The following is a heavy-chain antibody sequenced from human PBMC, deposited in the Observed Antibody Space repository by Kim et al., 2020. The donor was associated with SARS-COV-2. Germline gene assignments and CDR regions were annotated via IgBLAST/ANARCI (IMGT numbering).Heavy chain of an antibody. Sequence: SETLSLTCTVSGGSVTSYYWTWIRQPPGKGLELIGYIYYSGRSNYNPSLKSRVAISVDTSNNHFSLKVNSVTAADTAVYYCAKIRSGGASFDFWGQGVL. D-gene: IGHD2-21*01. CDR1: GGSVTSYY. CDR2: IYYSGRS. CDR3: AKIRSGGASFDF. V-gene: IGHV4-59*02. J-gene: IGHJ4*02.